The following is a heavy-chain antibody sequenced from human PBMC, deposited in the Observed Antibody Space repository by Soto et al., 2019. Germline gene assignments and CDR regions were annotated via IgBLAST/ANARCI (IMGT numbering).Heavy chain of an antibody. D-gene: IGHD6-25*01. CDR3: ARGSAGAFDI. V-gene: IGHV3-7*01. J-gene: IGHJ3*02. CDR1: GFTFSRYW. Sequence: EVQLEESGGGLVQPGGSLRLSCAASGFTFSRYWMKWVRQAPGKGLEWVAIIKQDGTEKSYVDSVKGRFTISRDNAKNSLYLQMDSLRADDTVVYYCARGSAGAFDIWGQGTMVTVSS. CDR2: IKQDGTEK.